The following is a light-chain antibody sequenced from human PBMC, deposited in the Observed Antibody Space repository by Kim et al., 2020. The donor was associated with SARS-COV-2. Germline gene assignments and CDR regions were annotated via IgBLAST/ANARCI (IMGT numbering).Light chain of an antibody. V-gene: IGKV3-20*01. CDR2: GAS. CDR3: QQYGSSWT. Sequence: EIVLTQSPVTLSLSPGERATLSCRASQSVYSKYLAWYLQKPGQAPRLLIYGASSRATGIPDRFSGSGSGTEFTLTINRLQPDDFAVYYCQQYGSSWTFGQGTKVDIK. CDR1: QSVYSKY. J-gene: IGKJ1*01.